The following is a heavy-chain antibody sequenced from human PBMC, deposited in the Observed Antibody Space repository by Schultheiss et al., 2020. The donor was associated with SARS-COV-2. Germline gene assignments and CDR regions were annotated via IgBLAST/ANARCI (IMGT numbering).Heavy chain of an antibody. D-gene: IGHD5-18*01. J-gene: IGHJ3*02. CDR2: ISASSNTI. CDR1: GFTFSDYY. CDR3: ARDGDVAMVSGALDI. V-gene: IGHV3-11*04. Sequence: GGSLRLSCAASGFTFSDYYMSWIRQAPGKGLEWVSYISASSNTIYYADSVKGRFTISRDNAENSVSLQMSRLRVEDTAVYYCARDGDVAMVSGALDIWGQGTMVTVSS.